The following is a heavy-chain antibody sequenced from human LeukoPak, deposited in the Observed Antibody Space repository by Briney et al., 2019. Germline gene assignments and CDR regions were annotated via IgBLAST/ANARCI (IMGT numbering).Heavy chain of an antibody. D-gene: IGHD2-2*01. J-gene: IGHJ4*02. CDR1: GFTFSTYE. CDR2: FGSSGISV. Sequence: GGSLRLSCAASGFTFSTYELNWVRQAPGEGLEWVTFFGSSGISVHYSETVKGRFSVSRDNAKDSLYLQMNSLRVEDTAVYLCVRSGRSWFRLHQGGQGTLVTVFS. V-gene: IGHV3-48*03. CDR3: VRSGRSWFRLHQ.